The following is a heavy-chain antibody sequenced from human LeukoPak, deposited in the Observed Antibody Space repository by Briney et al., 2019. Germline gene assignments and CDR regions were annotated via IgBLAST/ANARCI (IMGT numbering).Heavy chain of an antibody. J-gene: IGHJ4*02. D-gene: IGHD6-19*01. CDR1: GFTFSSYG. V-gene: IGHV3-30*02. CDR3: AKDQDTYSSGWYFDY. Sequence: GGSLRLSCAASGFTFSSYGMHWVRQAPGKGLEWVAFIRYDGSNKYYADSVKGRFTIPRDNSKNTLYLQMNSLRAEDTAVYYCAKDQDTYSSGWYFDYWGQGTLVTVSS. CDR2: IRYDGSNK.